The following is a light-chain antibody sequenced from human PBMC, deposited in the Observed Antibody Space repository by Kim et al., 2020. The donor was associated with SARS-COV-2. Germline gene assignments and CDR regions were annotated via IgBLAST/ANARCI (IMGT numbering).Light chain of an antibody. V-gene: IGLV3-19*01. CDR1: SLRTYY. CDR3: NSRDISGNHLV. Sequence: SSELTQDPAVSVALGLTVRIACQGDSLRTYYINWYQQKPGQAPVLVIHGENNRPSGIPDRVSGSRSGNTASLTITGAQAEDEADYYCNSRDISGNHLVFGGGTKVTVL. CDR2: GEN. J-gene: IGLJ3*02.